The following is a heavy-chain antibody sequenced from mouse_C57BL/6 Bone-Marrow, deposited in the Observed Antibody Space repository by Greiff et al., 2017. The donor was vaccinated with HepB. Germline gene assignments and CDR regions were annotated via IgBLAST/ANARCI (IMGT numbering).Heavy chain of an antibody. V-gene: IGHV1-64*01. CDR2: IHPNSGST. CDR1: GYTFTSYW. CDR3: ARYWDGWYFDV. Sequence: QVQLKQPGAELVKPGASVKLSCKASGYTFTSYWMHWVKQRPGQGLEWIGMIHPNSGSTNYNEKFKSKATLTVDKSSSTAYMQLSSLTSEDSAVYYCARYWDGWYFDVWGTGTTVTVSS. J-gene: IGHJ1*03. D-gene: IGHD4-1*01.